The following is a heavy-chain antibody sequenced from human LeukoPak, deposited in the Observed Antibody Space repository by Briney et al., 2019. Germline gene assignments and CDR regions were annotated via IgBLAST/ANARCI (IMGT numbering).Heavy chain of an antibody. CDR3: AKHFGSGTYYNFLDY. J-gene: IGHJ4*02. Sequence: GGSLRLSCAASGFTLSSYAMSWVRQAPGKGLEWVSAISGSGGSTYYADSVKGRFTISRDNSKNTLYLHVNSLRAEDTAVYYCAKHFGSGTYYNFLDYWGQGTLVTVSS. V-gene: IGHV3-23*01. CDR2: ISGSGGST. CDR1: GFTLSSYA. D-gene: IGHD3-10*01.